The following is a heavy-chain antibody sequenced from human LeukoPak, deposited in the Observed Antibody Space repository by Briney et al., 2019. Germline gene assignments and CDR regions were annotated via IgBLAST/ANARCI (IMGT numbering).Heavy chain of an antibody. J-gene: IGHJ4*02. D-gene: IGHD6-19*01. Sequence: GGSLRLSCAASGLTVSSSYMSWVRQAPGKGLEWVSIIYNDGSTYYADSVKGRFTISRDNSKNTLYLQMNSLRAEDTAVYYCTKGDRSSGWSVWGQGALVTVSS. CDR3: TKGDRSSGWSV. CDR2: IYNDGST. CDR1: GLTVSSSY. V-gene: IGHV3-53*01.